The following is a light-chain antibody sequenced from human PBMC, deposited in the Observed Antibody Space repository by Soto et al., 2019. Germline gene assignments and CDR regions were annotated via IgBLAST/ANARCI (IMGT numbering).Light chain of an antibody. J-gene: IGLJ2*01. V-gene: IGLV2-14*01. Sequence: QLVLTQPASVSGSPGQSITVSCTGTSSDVGGYNYVSWYQQHPGKAPKLMIYEVSNRPSGVSNRFSGSKSGNTASLTISGLQADDEADYYCSSYTGSSTLVFGGGTQLTVL. CDR3: SSYTGSSTLV. CDR1: SSDVGGYNY. CDR2: EVS.